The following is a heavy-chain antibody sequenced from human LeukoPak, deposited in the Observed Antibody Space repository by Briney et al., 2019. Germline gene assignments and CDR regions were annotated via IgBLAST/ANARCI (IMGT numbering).Heavy chain of an antibody. D-gene: IGHD3-22*01. V-gene: IGHV3-23*01. CDR3: AKDHYYDSSGSIDY. CDR1: GFTFSSYA. CDR2: ISGSGGST. Sequence: GGSLRLSCAASGFTFSSYAMSWVRQAPGKGLEWVSAISGSGGSTYYVDSVKGRFTISRDNSKNTLYLQMNSLRAEDTAVYYCAKDHYYDSSGSIDYWGQGTLVTVSS. J-gene: IGHJ4*02.